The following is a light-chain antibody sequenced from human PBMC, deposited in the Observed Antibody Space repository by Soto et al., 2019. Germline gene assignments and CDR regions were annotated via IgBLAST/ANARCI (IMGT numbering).Light chain of an antibody. J-gene: IGLJ2*01. V-gene: IGLV2-14*03. CDR3: IPYTTSIPLV. Sequence: QSALSQPASVSGSPGQSITISCTGSSSDVGGYDYVSWYQQHPGKAPKLMVYEVSNRPSGVSDRFSGSKSGNTASLTISGLQAGDGADYYCIPYTTSIPLVFGGGTKLPAL. CDR1: SSDVGGYDY. CDR2: EVS.